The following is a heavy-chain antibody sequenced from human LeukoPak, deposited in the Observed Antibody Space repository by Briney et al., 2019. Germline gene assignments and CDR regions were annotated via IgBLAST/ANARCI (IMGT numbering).Heavy chain of an antibody. V-gene: IGHV5-51*01. D-gene: IGHD3-10*01. Sequence: GESLKISCEGSGYFFNTYWVAWVRQTPGKGLEWMGIISPGDSYTRYSPSFAGHITISADKSISTAYLQWTSLKASDSAMYYCARYTGSFTPLDYWGQGTLVTVSS. CDR3: ARYTGSFTPLDY. CDR2: ISPGDSYT. CDR1: GYFFNTYW. J-gene: IGHJ4*02.